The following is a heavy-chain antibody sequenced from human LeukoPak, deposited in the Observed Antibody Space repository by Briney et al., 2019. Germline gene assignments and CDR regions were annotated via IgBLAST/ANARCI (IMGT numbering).Heavy chain of an antibody. J-gene: IGHJ4*02. CDR1: GCTFIDYY. Sequence: ASVKVSCKASGCTFIDYYIHWVRQAPGQGLEWMGWINPNSGGTNFAQKFHGRVTMTRDTSISTAYMDLSRLRSDDTAVYYCARGGSGKTFDYWGQGTLVTVSS. V-gene: IGHV1-2*02. CDR2: INPNSGGT. CDR3: ARGGSGKTFDY. D-gene: IGHD2-15*01.